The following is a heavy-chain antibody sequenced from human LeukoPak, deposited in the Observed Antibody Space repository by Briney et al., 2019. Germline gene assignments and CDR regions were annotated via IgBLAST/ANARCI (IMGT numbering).Heavy chain of an antibody. J-gene: IGHJ4*02. Sequence: GGSLRLSCAASGFTFSDYYMSWIRQAPGKGLEWVSYISSSGSTIYYADSVKGRFTISRDNAKNSLYLQMNSLRAEDTAVYYCAKDSDYYGSGSSVDYWGQGTLVTVSS. CDR1: GFTFSDYY. V-gene: IGHV3-11*01. CDR2: ISSSGSTI. CDR3: AKDSDYYGSGSSVDY. D-gene: IGHD3-10*01.